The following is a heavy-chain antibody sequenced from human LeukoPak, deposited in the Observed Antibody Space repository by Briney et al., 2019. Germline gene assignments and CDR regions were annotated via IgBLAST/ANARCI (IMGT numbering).Heavy chain of an antibody. CDR2: ISPNSGGT. J-gene: IGHJ4*02. V-gene: IGHV1-2*02. Sequence: ASVKVSCKASGYSFNDYYIHWVRQAPRQRLEWMGWISPNSGGTNYAQNFQGRVTMTRDTSIITAYMELSGLTSDDTALYYCARNYGGTSKYFDYWGQGTLVTVSS. CDR1: GYSFNDYY. CDR3: ARNYGGTSKYFDY. D-gene: IGHD4-23*01.